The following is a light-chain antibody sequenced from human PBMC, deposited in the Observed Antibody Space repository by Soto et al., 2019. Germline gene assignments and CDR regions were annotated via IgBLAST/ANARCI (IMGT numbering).Light chain of an antibody. CDR1: QSVSSNY. J-gene: IGKJ4*01. CDR3: QQYGSSPT. CDR2: GTS. Sequence: DIVLTQSPGTLSLSPGERATLSCRASQSVSSNYLAWYQQKPGQAPRLLIYGTSSRATGIPDRFSGSGSGTDFTLTISGLEPEDFAVYSCQQYGSSPTFGGGTKVDNK. V-gene: IGKV3-20*01.